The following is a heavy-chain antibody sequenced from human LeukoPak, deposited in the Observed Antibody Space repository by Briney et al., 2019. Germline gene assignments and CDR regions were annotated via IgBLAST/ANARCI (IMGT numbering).Heavy chain of an antibody. CDR1: GYIFTNYW. D-gene: IGHD3-22*01. Sequence: GESLKISCQGSGYIFTNYWIVWVRQMPEKGLEWMGIIYPGDSDTRYSPAFQGQVTISADKSINTVYLQWSSLKASDTAMYYCARQLLGDYYDSSGPIDYWGQGTLVTVSS. CDR3: ARQLLGDYYDSSGPIDY. CDR2: IYPGDSDT. V-gene: IGHV5-51*01. J-gene: IGHJ4*02.